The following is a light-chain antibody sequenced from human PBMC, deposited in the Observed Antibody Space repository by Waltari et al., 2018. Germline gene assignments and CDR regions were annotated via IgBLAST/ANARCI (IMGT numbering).Light chain of an antibody. CDR1: QSLLHSNGYTY. CDR3: MQALQTPRT. J-gene: IGKJ5*01. V-gene: IGKV2-28*01. CDR2: WGS. Sequence: DIVMTQSPLSLPVTPGEPASISCRSSQSLLHSNGYTYLDWYLQKPGQSPQVLIYWGSNRASGVPDRFSGSGSGTDFTLKISRVEAEDVGVYYCMQALQTPRTFGQGTRLGIK.